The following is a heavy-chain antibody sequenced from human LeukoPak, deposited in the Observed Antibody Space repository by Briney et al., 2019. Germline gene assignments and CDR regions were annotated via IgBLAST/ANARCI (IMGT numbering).Heavy chain of an antibody. J-gene: IGHJ4*02. CDR3: AKAVVDY. V-gene: IGHV3-30*18. CDR1: GFTFSSYG. Sequence: GSLRLSCAASGFTFSSYGMHWVRQAPGKGLEWVAVISYDGSNKYYADSVKGRFTISRDNSKNTLYLQMNSLRAEDTAVYYCAKAVVDYWGQGTLVTVSS. CDR2: ISYDGSNK.